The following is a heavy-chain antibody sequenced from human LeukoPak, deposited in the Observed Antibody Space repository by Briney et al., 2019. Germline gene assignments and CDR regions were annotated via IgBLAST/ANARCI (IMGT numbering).Heavy chain of an antibody. J-gene: IGHJ6*02. D-gene: IGHD6-19*01. Sequence: SVKVSCKASGGTFSSYAISWVRQAPGQGLEWMGRIIPILGIANYAQKFQGRVTITADKSTSTAYMELSSLRSEDTAVYYCARVGAVARYYGMDVWGQGTTVTVSS. CDR1: GGTFSSYA. V-gene: IGHV1-69*04. CDR2: IIPILGIA. CDR3: ARVGAVARYYGMDV.